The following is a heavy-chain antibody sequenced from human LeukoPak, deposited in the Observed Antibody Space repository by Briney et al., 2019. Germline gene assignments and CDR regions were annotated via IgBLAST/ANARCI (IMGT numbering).Heavy chain of an antibody. Sequence: PGRSLRLSCAASGFTFDDYAMHWVRQAPGKCLEWVSGIRWNSGSIGYADSVKGRFTISRDNAKNSLYLQMNSLRDEDTALYYCAKGGSSSWYDSFDYWGQGTLVTVSS. D-gene: IGHD6-13*01. CDR2: IRWNSGSI. CDR3: AKGGSSSWYDSFDY. V-gene: IGHV3-9*01. CDR1: GFTFDDYA. J-gene: IGHJ4*02.